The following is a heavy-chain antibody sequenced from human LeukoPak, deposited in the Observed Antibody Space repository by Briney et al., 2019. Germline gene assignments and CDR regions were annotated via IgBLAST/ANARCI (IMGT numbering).Heavy chain of an antibody. J-gene: IGHJ5*02. CDR2: ISYDGSNK. Sequence: GGSLRLSCAASGFTFSTYAMHWVRQAPGKGLEWVAVISYDGSNKYYADSVKGRFTISRDNSKNTLYLQMNTLRAEDTAVYYCAKDVSWNWFDPWGQGTLVTVSS. CDR1: GFTFSTYA. CDR3: AKDVSWNWFDP. V-gene: IGHV3-30*18.